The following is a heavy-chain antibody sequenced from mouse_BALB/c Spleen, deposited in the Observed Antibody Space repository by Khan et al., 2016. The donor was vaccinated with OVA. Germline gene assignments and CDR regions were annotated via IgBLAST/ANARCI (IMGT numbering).Heavy chain of an antibody. J-gene: IGHJ3*01. V-gene: IGHV3-2*02. CDR3: ARGRAY. CDR1: GYSITSDYA. D-gene: IGHD3-3*01. CDR2: ITSSGST. Sequence: EVQFQESGPGLVKPSQSLSLTCTVTGYSITSDYAWNWIRQFPGNKLEWMGYITSSGSTSYIPSLKSRISITRDTSKNQFFLQLNSVTSEDTATYYCARGRAYWGQGTLVTVSA.